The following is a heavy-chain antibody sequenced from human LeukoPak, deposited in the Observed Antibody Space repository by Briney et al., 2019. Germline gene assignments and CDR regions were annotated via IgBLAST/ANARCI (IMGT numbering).Heavy chain of an antibody. V-gene: IGHV3-64*01. J-gene: IGHJ4*02. CDR1: GFTLSRYA. D-gene: IGHD3-22*01. CDR2: ISSSGGRT. CDR3: ARSYDSSGYYTTYYLDY. Sequence: GGSLRLSCAASGFTLSRYAMHWVRQAPGKGLEYVSAISSSGGRTYYANSVKGRFTISRDNFKNMLYLQMGSLRAEDMAVYYCARSYDSSGYYTTYYLDYWGQGTPVTVSS.